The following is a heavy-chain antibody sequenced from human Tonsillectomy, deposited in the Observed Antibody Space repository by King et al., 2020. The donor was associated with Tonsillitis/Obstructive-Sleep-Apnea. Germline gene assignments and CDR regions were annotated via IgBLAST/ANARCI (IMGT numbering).Heavy chain of an antibody. CDR3: AHRQVNGNFDY. D-gene: IGHD2-8*01. CDR2: IYWDDDK. V-gene: IGHV2-5*02. Sequence: TLKESGPTLVKPTQTLTPTCTFSGFSLSTSGVGVGWIRQPPGKALEWLALIYWDDDKRYNPSLKSRLTITKDTSKNQVVLTMTNMDPVDTATYYCAHRQVNGNFDYWGQGTLVTVSS. J-gene: IGHJ4*02. CDR1: GFSLSTSGVG.